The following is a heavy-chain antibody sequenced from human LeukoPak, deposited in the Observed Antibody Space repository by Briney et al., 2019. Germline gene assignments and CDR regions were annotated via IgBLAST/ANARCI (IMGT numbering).Heavy chain of an antibody. Sequence: SETLSLTCTVSGGSINSYYWSWIRQPPGKGLEWIGYTYYSGRTNYNPSLKSRVTISLDTSKNQFSLRLTSVTAADTAVYYCALRRLTSAQIIEDNWFDPWGQGTLVTVSS. CDR1: GGSINSYY. CDR2: TYYSGRT. J-gene: IGHJ5*02. D-gene: IGHD2/OR15-2a*01. V-gene: IGHV4-59*01. CDR3: ALRRLTSAQIIEDNWFDP.